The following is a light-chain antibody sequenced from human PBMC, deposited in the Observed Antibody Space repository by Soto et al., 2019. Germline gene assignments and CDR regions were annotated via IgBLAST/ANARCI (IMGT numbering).Light chain of an antibody. CDR3: QHYGSSLFFT. CDR1: QSVSSSY. Sequence: EIVLTQSPGTLSLSPGERATLSCRASQSVSSSYLAWYQQKPGQAPRLLIYGASSRATGIPDRFSGSGSGTDFTLTISRLEPEDFAVYYCQHYGSSLFFTFGPGTKVDIK. CDR2: GAS. J-gene: IGKJ3*01. V-gene: IGKV3-20*01.